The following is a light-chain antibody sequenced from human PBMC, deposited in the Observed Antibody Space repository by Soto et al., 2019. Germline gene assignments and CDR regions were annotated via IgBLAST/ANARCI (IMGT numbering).Light chain of an antibody. CDR2: RGT. Sequence: QSALAQPASVSGSPGQSITISCTGTSSDVGAYDAVSWYQQHPGKAPQVIIYRGTKRPSGVSTRFSGSVSGNTASLTASGLQAEDEAEYFCCSSAPESTYVFGTGTKV. CDR3: CSSAPESTYV. V-gene: IGLV2-23*01. CDR1: SSDVGAYDA. J-gene: IGLJ1*01.